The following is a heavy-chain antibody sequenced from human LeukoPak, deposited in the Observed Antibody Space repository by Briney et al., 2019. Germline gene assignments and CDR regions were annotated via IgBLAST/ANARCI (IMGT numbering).Heavy chain of an antibody. D-gene: IGHD3/OR15-3a*01. J-gene: IGHJ4*02. CDR2: INGGSSII. Sequence: GGSLRLSCAASGFSFNTYSMNWVRQAPGRGLEWVSAINGGSSIIHYADSVKGRFTISRDNAKNSLYLQMNSLRAEDTAVYYCARDVFDDFYLDYWGQGTLVTVSS. V-gene: IGHV3-21*01. CDR1: GFSFNTYS. CDR3: ARDVFDDFYLDY.